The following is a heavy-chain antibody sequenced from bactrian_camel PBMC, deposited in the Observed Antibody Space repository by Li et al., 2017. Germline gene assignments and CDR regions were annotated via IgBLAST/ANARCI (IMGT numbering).Heavy chain of an antibody. J-gene: IGHJ4*01. CDR1: NGAAC. CDR2: VHTANPSP. V-gene: IGHV3S54*01. D-gene: IGHD4*01. Sequence: VQLVESGEGSVQAGGSLTLSCRVFNGAACMGWFRAAPGKQREGVAVVHTANPSPHYADSVKGRFTVSRDNAKNTLYLQLNNLKFEDTAKYYCAKARNVWVKITRAPLRHADFQYTGQGTQVTVS.